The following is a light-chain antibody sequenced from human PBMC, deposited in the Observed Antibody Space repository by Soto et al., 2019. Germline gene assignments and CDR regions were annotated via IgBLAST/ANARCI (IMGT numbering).Light chain of an antibody. J-gene: IGLJ1*01. CDR2: DVS. CDR1: SSDVGGYNY. CDR3: SSYTSSSTLLYV. Sequence: QSVLTQPASLSGSPGQSITISCTGTSSDVGGYNYVSWYQQHPGKAPKLMIYDVSKRPSGVSNRFSGSKSGNTASLTISGLQAEDEADYYCSSYTSSSTLLYVFGTGTKLTVL. V-gene: IGLV2-14*01.